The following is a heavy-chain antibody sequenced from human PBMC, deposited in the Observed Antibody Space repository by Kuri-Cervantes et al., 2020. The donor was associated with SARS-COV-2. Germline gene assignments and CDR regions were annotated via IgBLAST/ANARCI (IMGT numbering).Heavy chain of an antibody. V-gene: IGHV3-NL1*01. J-gene: IGHJ4*02. CDR3: TRNYYLDGSGDPALGY. CDR2: IYSGGST. D-gene: IGHD3-22*01. CDR1: GFTFSSYA. Sequence: GGSLRLSCAASGFTFSSYAMHWVRQAPGKGLEWVAVIYSGGSTYYADSVKGRFTISRDFSRNTLFLQMNSLRDEDTAVYYCTRNYYLDGSGDPALGYWGQGTLVTVSS.